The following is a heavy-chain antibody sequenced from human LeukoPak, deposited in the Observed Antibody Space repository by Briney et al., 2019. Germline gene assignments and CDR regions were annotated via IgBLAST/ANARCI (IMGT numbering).Heavy chain of an antibody. CDR2: ISYDGSNK. D-gene: IGHD3-10*01. CDR1: GFTFSSYA. J-gene: IGHJ4*02. V-gene: IGHV3-30-3*01. CDR3: ARESGYYYGSGSYPPDY. Sequence: PGRSLRLSCAASGFTFSSYAMHWVRQAPGKGLEWVAVISYDGSNKYYADSVKGRFTISRDNSKNTLYLQMNSLRAEDTAVYYCARESGYYYGSGSYPPDYWGQGTLVTVSS.